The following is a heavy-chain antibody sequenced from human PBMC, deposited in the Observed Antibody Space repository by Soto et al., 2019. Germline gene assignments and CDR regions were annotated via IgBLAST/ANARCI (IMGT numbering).Heavy chain of an antibody. J-gene: IGHJ6*02. D-gene: IGHD1-1*01. CDR2: INAGNGNT. CDR3: ASSRSQLDPYGMDV. CDR1: GYTFTSYA. Sequence: QVQLVQSGAEEKKPGASVKVSCKASGYTFTSYAIHWVRQAPGQRLEWMGWINAGNGNTKYSQKFQGRVTITRDTSASPAYMDLSSLRSEDTTVYYCASSRSQLDPYGMDVWGQGSTVTVSS. V-gene: IGHV1-3*05.